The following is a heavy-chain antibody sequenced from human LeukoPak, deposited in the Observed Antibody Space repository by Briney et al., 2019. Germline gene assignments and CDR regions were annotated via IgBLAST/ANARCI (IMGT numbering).Heavy chain of an antibody. Sequence: PGGSVRLSCEGSGFTFSTSEINWVRQAPGKGLEWISYTNGGGNVNFYADSVKGRFKISRDNAKNFLYLQMNGLRAEDTATYYCAKGIPLARGDAFDIWGQGTLVIVSS. J-gene: IGHJ3*02. CDR3: AKGIPLARGDAFDI. CDR1: GFTFSTSE. D-gene: IGHD1-26*01. CDR2: TNGGGNVN. V-gene: IGHV3-48*03.